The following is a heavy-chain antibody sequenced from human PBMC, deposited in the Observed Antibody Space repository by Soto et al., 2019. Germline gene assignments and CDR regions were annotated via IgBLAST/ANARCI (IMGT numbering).Heavy chain of an antibody. D-gene: IGHD2-8*01. CDR1: GYTFTGYY. V-gene: IGHV1-2*02. CDR3: ARGLGYCTNGVCPPFYYFDY. Sequence: SANVSCAASGYTFTGYYMNCVRQAANQVLEWIGWINPNSGGTNYAQKFQGRVTMTRDTSISTAYLELSRLRSDDTAVYYCARGLGYCTNGVCPPFYYFDYWGRGTLVSVSS. J-gene: IGHJ4*02. CDR2: INPNSGGT.